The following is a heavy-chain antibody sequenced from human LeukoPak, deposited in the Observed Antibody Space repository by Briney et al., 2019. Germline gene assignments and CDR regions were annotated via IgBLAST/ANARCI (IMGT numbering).Heavy chain of an antibody. D-gene: IGHD1-26*01. Sequence: PSETLSLTCAVYGGSFSGYYWSWIRQPPGKGLEWIGEINHSGSTNYNPSLKSRVTISVDTSKNQFSLKLSSVTAADTAVYYCARTVRRGGSYYYYYYYGMDVWGQGTTVTVSS. V-gene: IGHV4-34*01. CDR3: ARTVRRGGSYYYYYYYGMDV. CDR2: INHSGST. CDR1: GGSFSGYY. J-gene: IGHJ6*02.